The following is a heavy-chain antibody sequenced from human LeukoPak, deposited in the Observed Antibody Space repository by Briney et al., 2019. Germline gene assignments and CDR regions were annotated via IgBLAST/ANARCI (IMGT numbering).Heavy chain of an antibody. J-gene: IGHJ4*02. V-gene: IGHV3-23*01. CDR1: GFSFSDYA. Sequence: GGSLRLSCTSSGFSFSDYAMNWVRQAPGKGLEWVSCIRGNSGMRFYSDSVRGRFTISRDNSKNTVYLQMDSLRVDDTAVYFCAKDQEDRGHPSSFDFWGQGTLVTVSS. CDR3: AKDQEDRGHPSSFDF. CDR2: IRGNSGMR.